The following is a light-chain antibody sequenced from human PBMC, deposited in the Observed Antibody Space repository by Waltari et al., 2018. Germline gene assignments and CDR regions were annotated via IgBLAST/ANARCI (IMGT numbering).Light chain of an antibody. J-gene: IGKJ1*01. CDR1: QSLLYSNGYNY. CDR3: RQALQTPRT. CDR2: LGS. Sequence: DIVMTQSPLSLPVTPGEPASISCRSSQSLLYSNGYNYLDWYLQQPGQSPQLLIYLGSNRASGVPDRFSGSGSGTDFTLKISRVEAEDVGVYYCRQALQTPRTFGQGTKVEIK. V-gene: IGKV2-28*01.